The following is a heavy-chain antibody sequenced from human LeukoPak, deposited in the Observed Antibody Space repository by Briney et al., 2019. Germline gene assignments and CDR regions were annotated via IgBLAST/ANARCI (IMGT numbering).Heavy chain of an antibody. J-gene: IGHJ6*04. D-gene: IGHD6-13*01. CDR2: IYYSGST. CDR1: GGSISSYY. Sequence: SETLSLTCTVSGGSISSYYWSWIRQPPGKGLEWIGYIYYSGSTNYNPSLKGRVTISVDTSKNQFSLKLISVTAADTAVYYCAREVYSSSWYVMDVWGKGTTVTVSS. V-gene: IGHV4-59*01. CDR3: AREVYSSSWYVMDV.